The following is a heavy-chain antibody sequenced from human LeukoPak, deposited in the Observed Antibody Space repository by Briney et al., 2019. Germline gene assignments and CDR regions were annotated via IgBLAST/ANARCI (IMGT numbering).Heavy chain of an antibody. Sequence: AGGSLRLSCAGSGFTFSSYAMSWVRQAPGKGLEWVSTISGGAGTTYYADSVKGRFTTSRDNSKNTLYLQMNSLRADDTAVYYCAKDWPPQYGTSCLFDYWGQGSLVTVSS. CDR1: GFTFSSYA. V-gene: IGHV3-23*01. J-gene: IGHJ4*02. D-gene: IGHD2-2*01. CDR2: ISGGAGTT. CDR3: AKDWPPQYGTSCLFDY.